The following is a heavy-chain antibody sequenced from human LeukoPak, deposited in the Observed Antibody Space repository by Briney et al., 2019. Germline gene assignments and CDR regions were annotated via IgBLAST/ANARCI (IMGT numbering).Heavy chain of an antibody. CDR1: GYTFTSYD. CDR3: ARGLTQISSGWDDY. CDR2: LNPNSGTT. J-gene: IGHJ4*02. V-gene: IGHV1-8*01. Sequence: GASVKVSCKASGYTFTSYDINWVRQATGQGLEWMGWLNPNSGTTGYAQKFQGRVSVTRNTSISTAYMELSSLRSEDTAVYYCARGLTQISSGWDDYWGQGTLVTVSS. D-gene: IGHD6-19*01.